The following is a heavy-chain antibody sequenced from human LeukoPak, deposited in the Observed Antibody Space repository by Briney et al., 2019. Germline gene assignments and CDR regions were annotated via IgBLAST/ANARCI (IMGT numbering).Heavy chain of an antibody. Sequence: PGGSLRLSCAASGFTFSSYSMNWVRQAPGKGLEWVSSISSSSSYIYYADSVKGRFTISRDNAKNSLYLQMNSLRAEDTAVYYCASSGWHLTYYYYGMDVWGQGTTVTVSS. CDR3: ASSGWHLTYYYYGMDV. D-gene: IGHD6-19*01. CDR1: GFTFSSYS. V-gene: IGHV3-21*01. J-gene: IGHJ6*02. CDR2: ISSSSSYI.